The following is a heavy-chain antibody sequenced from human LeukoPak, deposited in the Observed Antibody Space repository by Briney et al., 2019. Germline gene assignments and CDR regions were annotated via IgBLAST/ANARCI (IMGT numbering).Heavy chain of an antibody. V-gene: IGHV3-30*01. CDR1: RFTFSSYA. CDR2: ISYDGSNK. CDR3: AREDTAMAYDY. Sequence: PGGSLRLSCAASRFTFSSYAMHWVRQAPGKGLEWVAVISYDGSNKYYADSVKGRFTISRDNSKNTLYLQMNSLRAEDTAVYYCAREDTAMAYDYWGQGTLVTVSS. D-gene: IGHD5-18*01. J-gene: IGHJ4*02.